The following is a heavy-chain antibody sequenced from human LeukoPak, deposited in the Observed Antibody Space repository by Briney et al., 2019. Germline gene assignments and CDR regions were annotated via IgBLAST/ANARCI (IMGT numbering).Heavy chain of an antibody. V-gene: IGHV3-23*01. CDR1: GFTFDTYS. J-gene: IGHJ6*01. CDR3: AKKRAEATKYSAMDV. D-gene: IGHD6-6*01. Sequence: GGSLRLSCVASGFTFDTYSMNWVRQAPGKGLEWVSGASSSGRTTNYADSVKGRFTISRDNSKNTLFLQMNSLRADDTAIYYCAKKRAEATKYSAMDVWGQGTTVTVSS. CDR2: ASSSGRTT.